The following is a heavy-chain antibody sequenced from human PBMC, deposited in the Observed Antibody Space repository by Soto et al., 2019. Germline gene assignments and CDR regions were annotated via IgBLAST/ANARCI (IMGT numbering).Heavy chain of an antibody. CDR2: ISAYNGNT. J-gene: IGHJ5*02. V-gene: IGHV1-18*01. CDR3: ARDLEGYYDSSGDNWFDP. Sequence: ASVKVSCKASGYTFTSYGISWVRQAPGQGLEWMGWISAYNGNTNYAQKLQGRVTMTTDTSTSTAYMELRSLRSDDTAVYYCARDLEGYYDSSGDNWFDPWGQGTLVTVSS. D-gene: IGHD3-22*01. CDR1: GYTFTSYG.